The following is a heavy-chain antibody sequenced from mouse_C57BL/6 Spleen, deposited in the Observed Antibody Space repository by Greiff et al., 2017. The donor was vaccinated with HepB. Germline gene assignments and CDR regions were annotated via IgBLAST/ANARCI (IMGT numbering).Heavy chain of an antibody. J-gene: IGHJ3*01. CDR2: IDPETGGT. V-gene: IGHV1-15*01. D-gene: IGHD2-4*01. CDR3: TRPLYYDGFAY. Sequence: VQLQQSGAELVRPGASVTLSCKASGYTFTDYEMHWVKQTPVHGLEWIGAIDPETGGTAYNQKFKGKAILTADKSSSTAYMELRSLTSEDSAVYYCTRPLYYDGFAYGGKGTLVTVSA. CDR1: GYTFTDYE.